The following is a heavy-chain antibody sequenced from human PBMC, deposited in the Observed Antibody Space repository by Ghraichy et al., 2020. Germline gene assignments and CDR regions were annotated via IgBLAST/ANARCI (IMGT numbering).Heavy chain of an antibody. J-gene: IGHJ4*02. V-gene: IGHV3-21*01. CDR2: ISSSSSYI. CDR3: ARDTDLSDHGAFDY. CDR1: GFTFSSYS. Sequence: GGSLRLSCAASGFTFSSYSMNWVRQAPGKGLEWVSSISSSSSYIYYADSVKGRFTISRDNAKNSLYLQMNSLRAEDTAVYYCARDTDLSDHGAFDYWGQGTLVTVSS. D-gene: IGHD2/OR15-2a*01.